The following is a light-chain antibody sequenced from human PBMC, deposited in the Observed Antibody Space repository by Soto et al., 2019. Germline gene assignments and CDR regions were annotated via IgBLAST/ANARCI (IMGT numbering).Light chain of an antibody. CDR3: QQSYTPPWT. J-gene: IGKJ1*01. Sequence: DIQMTQSASSLSATVGDRVTITCRASQTINNYLKWYQQRPGEAPKLLIYAASSLQGGVPSRFSGSGSGTVFTLTISGXQPEDFATYICQQSYTPPWTFGQGTKVDIK. V-gene: IGKV1-39*01. CDR1: QTINNY. CDR2: AAS.